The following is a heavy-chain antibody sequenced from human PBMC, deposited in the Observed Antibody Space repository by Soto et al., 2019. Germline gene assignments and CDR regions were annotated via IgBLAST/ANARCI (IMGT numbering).Heavy chain of an antibody. D-gene: IGHD1-26*01. J-gene: IGHJ4*02. CDR3: AREWRGSLGY. CDR1: GFTFSSYG. CDR2: IWYDGSNK. Sequence: QVQLVESGGGVVQPGRSLRLSCAASGFTFSSYGMHWVRQAPGKGLEWVAVIWYDGSNKYYADSVKGRFTISRDNSKNTLSLQMSSLRAEEMAVYYCAREWRGSLGYWGQGTLVTVSS. V-gene: IGHV3-33*01.